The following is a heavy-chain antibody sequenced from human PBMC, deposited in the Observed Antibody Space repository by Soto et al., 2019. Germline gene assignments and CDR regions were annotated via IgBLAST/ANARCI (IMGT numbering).Heavy chain of an antibody. Sequence: EVQLLESGGGLVQPGGSLRLSCAASGFTFSSYAMSWVRQAPGKGLEWVSAISGSGGSTYYADSVKGRFTISRDNSKNTLYLQMNSLRAEDTAVYYCAKVPILLWFGELLSLDAFDIWGQGTMVTVSS. CDR1: GFTFSSYA. CDR3: AKVPILLWFGELLSLDAFDI. D-gene: IGHD3-10*01. J-gene: IGHJ3*02. CDR2: ISGSGGST. V-gene: IGHV3-23*01.